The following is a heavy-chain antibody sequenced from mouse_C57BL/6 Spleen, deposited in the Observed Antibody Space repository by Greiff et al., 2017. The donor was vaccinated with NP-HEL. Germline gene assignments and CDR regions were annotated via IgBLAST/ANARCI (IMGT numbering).Heavy chain of an antibody. Sequence: DVMLVESGGDLVKPGGSLKLSCAASGFTFSSYGMSWVRQTPDKRLEWVATISSGGSYTYYPDSVKGRFTISRDNAKITLYLQMSSLKSEDTAMYYCARQGDYDPPWFAYWGRGTLVTVSA. D-gene: IGHD2-4*01. J-gene: IGHJ3*01. CDR1: GFTFSSYG. CDR3: ARQGDYDPPWFAY. CDR2: ISSGGSYT. V-gene: IGHV5-6*02.